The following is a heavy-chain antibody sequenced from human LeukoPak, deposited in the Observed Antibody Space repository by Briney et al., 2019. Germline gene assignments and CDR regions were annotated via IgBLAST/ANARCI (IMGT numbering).Heavy chain of an antibody. J-gene: IGHJ3*02. CDR1: GFSISSGYY. D-gene: IGHD2-15*01. CDR3: ARCSRVADAFDI. Sequence: SETLSLTCTVSGFSISSGYYWGWIRQPPGRGLECIGNIYRSGSTYYSPSLKSRVTISIDTSKNQFSLKLSSVTAADTAVYYCARCSRVADAFDIWGQGTMVTVSS. CDR2: IYRSGST. V-gene: IGHV4-38-2*02.